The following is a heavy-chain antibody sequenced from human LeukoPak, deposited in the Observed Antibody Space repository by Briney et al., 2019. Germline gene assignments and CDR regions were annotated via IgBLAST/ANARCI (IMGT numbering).Heavy chain of an antibody. J-gene: IGHJ3*02. D-gene: IGHD4-23*01. CDR3: ARFYSRTVVTPPDAFDI. CDR1: GYSFTSYW. V-gene: IGHV5-51*01. CDR2: IYPGDSDT. Sequence: GESLKIPCKSSGYSFTSYWIGWVRQMPGKGVEWMGIIYPGDSDTRYSPSFQGQVTISTDKSISTAYLQWSSLKASDTAMYYCARFYSRTVVTPPDAFDIWGQGTMVTVSS.